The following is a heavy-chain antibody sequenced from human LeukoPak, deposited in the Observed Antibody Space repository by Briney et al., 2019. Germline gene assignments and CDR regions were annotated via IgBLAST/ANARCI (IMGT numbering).Heavy chain of an antibody. Sequence: GGSLRLSCTASGLTFGDYAMSWVRQAPGKGLEWVSAISVSGNTYHADSVKGRFTISRDSSKNTLYLQMNRLRAEDAAVYYCAKAPVTTCSGAYCYPFDYWGQGTLVTVSS. CDR1: GLTFGDYA. CDR3: AKAPVTTCSGAYCYPFDY. V-gene: IGHV3-23*01. D-gene: IGHD2-21*01. J-gene: IGHJ4*02. CDR2: ISVSGNT.